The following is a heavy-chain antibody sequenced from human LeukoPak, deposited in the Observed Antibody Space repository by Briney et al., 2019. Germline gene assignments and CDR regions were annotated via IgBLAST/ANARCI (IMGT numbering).Heavy chain of an antibody. CDR3: ARVGQIVATKAFDY. CDR1: GGSISSGDYY. CDR2: IYYSGST. D-gene: IGHD5-12*01. V-gene: IGHV4-30-4*01. Sequence: SETLSLTCTVSGGSISSGDYYWSWIRQPPGKGLEWIGYIYYSGSTYYNPSLKSRVTISVDTSKNQFSLKLSSVTAADTAVYYCARVGQIVATKAFDYWGQGTLVTVSS. J-gene: IGHJ4*02.